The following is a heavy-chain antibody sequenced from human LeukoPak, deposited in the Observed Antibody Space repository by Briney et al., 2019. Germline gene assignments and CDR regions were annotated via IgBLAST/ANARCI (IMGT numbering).Heavy chain of an antibody. J-gene: IGHJ4*02. D-gene: IGHD6-13*01. V-gene: IGHV5-51*01. Sequence: GESLKISCKGSGYSFTNYWIGWVRQMPGKGLEWMGIITPGDSDTRYSPSFQGQVTISADKSTSTAYLQWSSLKASDTAMYYCARHAKAYGSSCDYWGQGTLVTVSS. CDR3: ARHAKAYGSSCDY. CDR1: GYSFTNYW. CDR2: ITPGDSDT.